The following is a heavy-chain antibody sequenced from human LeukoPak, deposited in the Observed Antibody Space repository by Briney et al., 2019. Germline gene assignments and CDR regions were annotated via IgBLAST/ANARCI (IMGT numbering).Heavy chain of an antibody. CDR3: AREPKDIVVVPAAMKLPFDY. D-gene: IGHD2-2*01. CDR2: INPSGGST. V-gene: IGHV1-46*01. J-gene: IGHJ4*02. CDR1: GYTFTSYY. Sequence: ASVKVSCKASGYTFTSYYMHWVRPAPGQGLEWMGIINPSGGSTSYAQKFQGRVTMTRDTSTSTVYMELSSLRSEDTAVYYCAREPKDIVVVPAAMKLPFDYWGQGTLVTVSS.